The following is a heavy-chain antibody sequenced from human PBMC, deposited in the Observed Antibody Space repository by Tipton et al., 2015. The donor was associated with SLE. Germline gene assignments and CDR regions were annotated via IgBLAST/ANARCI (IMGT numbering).Heavy chain of an antibody. D-gene: IGHD6-19*01. Sequence: TLSLTCTVSGGSIGRSSYYWGWIRQPPGKGLEWIGTIYYSGSTYYNPSLKSRVTISVDTSKNQFSLKLSSVTAADTAVYYCARQGKSSGWYNYWGQGTLATVSS. CDR3: ARQGKSSGWYNY. V-gene: IGHV4-39*01. CDR1: GGSIGRSSYY. CDR2: IYYSGST. J-gene: IGHJ4*02.